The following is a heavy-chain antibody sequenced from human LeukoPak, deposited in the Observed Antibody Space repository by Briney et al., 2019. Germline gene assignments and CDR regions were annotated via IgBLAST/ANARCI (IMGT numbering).Heavy chain of an antibody. CDR2: ISAYNGNT. CDR1: GYTFTSYY. D-gene: IGHD3-10*01. CDR3: ATHRGGLIQDFDY. V-gene: IGHV1-18*04. Sequence: ASVKVSCKASGYTFTSYYMHWVRQAPGQGLEWMGWISAYNGNTNYAQKLQGRVTMTTDTSTSTAYMELRSLRSDDTAVYYCATHRGGLIQDFDYWGQGTLVTVSS. J-gene: IGHJ4*02.